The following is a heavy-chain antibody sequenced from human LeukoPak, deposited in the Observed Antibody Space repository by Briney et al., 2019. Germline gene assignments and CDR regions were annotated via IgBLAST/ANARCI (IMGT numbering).Heavy chain of an antibody. CDR1: GGSISNNY. V-gene: IGHV4-4*09. J-gene: IGHJ6*03. CDR2: VHSNGRT. Sequence: ETLSLTCSVSGGSISNNYRSWIRPPPRKGLEWIGYVHSNGRTNYNPTLKRRLIISVDTSENQLSLRVINVTADDTAEDYCARLVAVGIENCGNNCHYMDVWGKGTMVTVSS. CDR3: ARLVAVGIENCGNNCHYMDV. D-gene: IGHD6-13*01.